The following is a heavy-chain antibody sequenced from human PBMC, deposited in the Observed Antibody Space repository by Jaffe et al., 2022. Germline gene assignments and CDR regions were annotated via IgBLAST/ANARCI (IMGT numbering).Heavy chain of an antibody. J-gene: IGHJ4*02. CDR3: ARQPSADRSRRGVDDY. V-gene: IGHV4-39*01. D-gene: IGHD2-15*01. CDR1: GGSISSSSYY. Sequence: QLQLQESGPGLVKPSETLSLTCTVSGGSISSSSYYWGWIRQPPGKGLEWIGSIYYSGSTYYNPSLKSRVTISVDTSKNQFSLKLSSVTAADTAVYYCARQPSADRSRRGVDDYWGQGTLVTVSS. CDR2: IYYSGST.